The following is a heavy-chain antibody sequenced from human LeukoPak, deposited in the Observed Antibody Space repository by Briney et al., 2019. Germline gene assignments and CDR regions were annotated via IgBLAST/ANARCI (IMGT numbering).Heavy chain of an antibody. Sequence: PGRSLRLSCAASGFTFSSYGMHWVRQAPGKGLEWVAVISYDGSNKYYADSVKGRFTISRDNSKNTLYLQMNSLRAEDTAVYCCAKILSSSWLPDYWGQGTLVTVSS. V-gene: IGHV3-30*18. CDR1: GFTFSSYG. J-gene: IGHJ4*02. CDR3: AKILSSSWLPDY. D-gene: IGHD6-13*01. CDR2: ISYDGSNK.